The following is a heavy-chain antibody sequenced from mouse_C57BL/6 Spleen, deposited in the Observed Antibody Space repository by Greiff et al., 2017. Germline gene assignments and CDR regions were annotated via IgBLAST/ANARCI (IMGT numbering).Heavy chain of an antibody. CDR3: AREGYDLWYFDV. Sequence: QVHVKQSGAELARPGASVKLSCKASGYTFTSFGISWVKQRTGQGLEWIGEIYPRSGNTYYNEKFKGKATLTADKSSSTAYMELRSLTSEDSAVYFCAREGYDLWYFDVWGTGTTVTVSS. J-gene: IGHJ1*03. D-gene: IGHD2-2*01. CDR1: GYTFTSFG. V-gene: IGHV1-81*01. CDR2: IYPRSGNT.